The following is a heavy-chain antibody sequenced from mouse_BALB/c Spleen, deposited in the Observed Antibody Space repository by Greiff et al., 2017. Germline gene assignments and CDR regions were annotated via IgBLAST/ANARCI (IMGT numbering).Heavy chain of an antibody. CDR1: GFNIKDTY. CDR2: IDPANGNT. Sequence: EVQLQQSGAELVKPGASVKLSCTASGFNIKDTYMHWVKQRPEQGLEWIGRIDPANGNTKYDPKFQGKATITADTSSNTAYLQLSSLTSEDTAVYYGARGSDYDDYAMDYWGQGTSVTVSS. J-gene: IGHJ4*01. D-gene: IGHD2-4*01. CDR3: ARGSDYDDYAMDY. V-gene: IGHV14-3*02.